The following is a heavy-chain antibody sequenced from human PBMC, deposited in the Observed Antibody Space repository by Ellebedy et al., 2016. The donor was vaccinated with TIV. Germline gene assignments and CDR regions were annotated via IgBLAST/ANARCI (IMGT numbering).Heavy chain of an antibody. V-gene: IGHV4-59*10. D-gene: IGHD3-10*01. CDR1: AASISTYY. Sequence: SETLSLTXAVYAASISTYYWSCIRQRAGTGLEWIGVIYTSGCTNYNPSFKSRVTMSVDTSKNQFSLKLSSVTAADTAVYYCARGNAVLWFGDSRETGDAFDIWGQGTMVTVSS. CDR2: IYTSGCT. J-gene: IGHJ3*02. CDR3: ARGNAVLWFGDSRETGDAFDI.